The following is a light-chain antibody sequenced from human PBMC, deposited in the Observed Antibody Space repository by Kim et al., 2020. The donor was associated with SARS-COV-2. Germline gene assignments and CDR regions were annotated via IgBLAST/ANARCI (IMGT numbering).Light chain of an antibody. J-gene: IGKJ1*01. Sequence: CPGKRATLSCRASQSVSSNYLAWYQQKPCQAPRLLIYGASSRATGIPDRFSGSGSGTDFTLTITRLEPEDFAVYYCQQYSSSPATFGQGTKVDIK. CDR1: QSVSSNY. CDR2: GAS. V-gene: IGKV3-20*01. CDR3: QQYSSSPAT.